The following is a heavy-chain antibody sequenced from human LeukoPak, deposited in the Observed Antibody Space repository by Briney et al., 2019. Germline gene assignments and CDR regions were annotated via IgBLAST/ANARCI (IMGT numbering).Heavy chain of an antibody. D-gene: IGHD2-2*01. CDR3: TRKGDCSSTSCYRAVNWFDP. CDR1: GFTFGDYA. J-gene: IGHJ5*02. V-gene: IGHV3-49*04. CDR2: IRSKAYGGTT. Sequence: GRSLRLSCTASGFTFGDYAMSWVRQAPGKGLEWVGFIRSKAYGGTTEYAASVKGRFTISRDDSKSIAYLQMNSLKTEDTAVYYCTRKGDCSSTSCYRAVNWFDPWGQGTLVTVSS.